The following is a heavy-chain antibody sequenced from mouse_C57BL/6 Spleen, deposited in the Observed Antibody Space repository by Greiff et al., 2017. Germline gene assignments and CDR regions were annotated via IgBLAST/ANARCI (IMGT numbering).Heavy chain of an antibody. Sequence: VQLQQSGAELVRPGASVKLSCTASGFNIKDYYMHWVKQRPEQGLEWIGRIDPEDGDTEYAPKFQGKATMTADTTSNTAYLQLSSLASEDTAVYYCTTLDYGSSSFAYWGQGTLVTVSA. V-gene: IGHV14-1*01. D-gene: IGHD1-1*01. CDR2: IDPEDGDT. J-gene: IGHJ3*01. CDR1: GFNIKDYY. CDR3: TTLDYGSSSFAY.